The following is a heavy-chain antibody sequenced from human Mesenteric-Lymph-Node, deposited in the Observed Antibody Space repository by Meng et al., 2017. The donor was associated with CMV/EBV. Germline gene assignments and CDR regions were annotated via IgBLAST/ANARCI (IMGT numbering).Heavy chain of an antibody. J-gene: IGHJ4*02. Sequence: SETLSLTCTVSGGSISSSSYYWGWIRPPPGKGLEWIGSIYYSGSTYYNPSLKSRVTISVDTSKNQFSLKLSSVTAADTAVYYCARQGGAGWEPGLFDYWGQGTLVTVSS. V-gene: IGHV4-39*01. D-gene: IGHD1-26*01. CDR2: IYYSGST. CDR1: GGSISSSSYY. CDR3: ARQGGAGWEPGLFDY.